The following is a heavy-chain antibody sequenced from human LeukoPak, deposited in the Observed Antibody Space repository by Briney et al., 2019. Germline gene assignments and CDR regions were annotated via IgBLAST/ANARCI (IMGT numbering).Heavy chain of an antibody. D-gene: IGHD4-17*01. CDR1: GGSISTYY. Sequence: KPSETLSLTCSVSGGSISTYYWRWIRELPGKGLGWVGYIYYTGTTNYNPPHRSRVTISVDTSRNQFSLRLSSVTAADTAVYYCAREDPQTTVPEGMDVWGRGTTVIVSS. CDR3: AREDPQTTVPEGMDV. CDR2: IYYTGTT. V-gene: IGHV4-59*01. J-gene: IGHJ6*02.